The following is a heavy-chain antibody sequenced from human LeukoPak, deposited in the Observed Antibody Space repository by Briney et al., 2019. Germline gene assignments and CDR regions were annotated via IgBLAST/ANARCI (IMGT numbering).Heavy chain of an antibody. D-gene: IGHD3-22*01. V-gene: IGHV4-39*01. CDR2: IYYSGST. CDR3: ARYWGPYDNSGAYFDY. Sequence: SETLSLTCTVSGDSISSSSYYWVWLRQPPGKGLEWIATIYYSGSTYYNPSLKSRVTISVDTSKNQFSLKLSSVTAADTAMYYCARYWGPYDNSGAYFDYWGQGTLVTVSS. J-gene: IGHJ4*02. CDR1: GDSISSSSYY.